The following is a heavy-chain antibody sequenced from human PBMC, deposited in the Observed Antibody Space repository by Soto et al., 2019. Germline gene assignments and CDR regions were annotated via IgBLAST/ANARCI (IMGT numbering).Heavy chain of an antibody. J-gene: IGHJ4*02. CDR1: GFTFSSYG. Sequence: PGGSLRLSCAASGFTFSSYGMHWVRQAPGKGLEWVAVISYDGSNKYYADSVKGRFTISRDNSKNTLYLQMNSLRAEDTAVYYCAKVQVAGNISFDYWGQGTLVTVSS. CDR3: AKVQVAGNISFDY. CDR2: ISYDGSNK. V-gene: IGHV3-30*18. D-gene: IGHD6-19*01.